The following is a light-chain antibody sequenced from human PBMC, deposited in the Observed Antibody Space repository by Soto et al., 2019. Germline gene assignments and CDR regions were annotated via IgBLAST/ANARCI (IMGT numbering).Light chain of an antibody. CDR2: EVS. CDR3: SSYAGSDTPFV. Sequence: QSALTQPPSASGSPGQSGTISCTGTSSDVGGYNYVSWYPQHPGKAPKLMIYEVSKRPSGVPDRFSGSKSGNTASLTVSGLQAEDEADYYCSSYAGSDTPFVFGTGTKLTVL. CDR1: SSDVGGYNY. V-gene: IGLV2-8*01. J-gene: IGLJ1*01.